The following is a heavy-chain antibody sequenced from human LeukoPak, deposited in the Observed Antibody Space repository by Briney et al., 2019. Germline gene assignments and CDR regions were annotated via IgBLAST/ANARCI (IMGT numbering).Heavy chain of an antibody. J-gene: IGHJ5*02. CDR1: GFTFSSST. CDR3: ARIANDDGVTTWFYP. CDR2: ISGNSDNI. V-gene: IGHV3-21*01. D-gene: IGHD4/OR15-4a*01. Sequence: GGSLRLSCAASGFTFSSSTMSWFRLGPGKGLEWVSSISGNSDNIHYADSVKGRFTISRDNAKNSLYLQMKSLTPEDTPVYYGARIANDDGVTTWFYPWGQGTLVTVSS.